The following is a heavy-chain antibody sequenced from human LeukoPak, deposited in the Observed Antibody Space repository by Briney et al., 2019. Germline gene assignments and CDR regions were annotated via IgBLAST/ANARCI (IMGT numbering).Heavy chain of an antibody. V-gene: IGHV4-4*07. CDR1: GGSISSYY. J-gene: IGHJ2*01. CDR2: IYISGST. D-gene: IGHD6-13*01. Sequence: PSETLSLTCTISGGSISSYYWSWIRQPAGKGLEWIGRIYISGSTSYHPSLKSRVTMSVDTSKNQFSLKLSSVTAADTAVYYCAREVYQQHLGHIYWYFDLWGRGTLVTVSS. CDR3: AREVYQQHLGHIYWYFDL.